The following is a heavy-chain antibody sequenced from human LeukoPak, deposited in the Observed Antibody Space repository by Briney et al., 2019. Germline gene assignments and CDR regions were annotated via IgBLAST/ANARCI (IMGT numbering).Heavy chain of an antibody. Sequence: SETLSLTCAVYGGSFSGYYWSWIRQPPGKRLEWIGEINHSGSTNYNASLKSRVTISVDTSKNQFSLKLSSVTAADTAVYYCGRRGGSGSYRYWGQGTLVTVSS. CDR3: GRRGGSGSYRY. CDR1: GGSFSGYY. CDR2: INHSGST. V-gene: IGHV4-34*01. D-gene: IGHD3-10*01. J-gene: IGHJ4*02.